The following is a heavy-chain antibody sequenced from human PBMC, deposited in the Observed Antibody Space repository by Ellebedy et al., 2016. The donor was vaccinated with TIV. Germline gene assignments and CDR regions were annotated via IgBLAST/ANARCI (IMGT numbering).Heavy chain of an antibody. CDR3: ARDQWLGRAYYFDS. Sequence: GESLKISCAASGFTLGTYWMSWVRQAPGKGLEWVANIKQDGSEKYYVDSVKGRFSISRDNAKNSLYLQMNSLTDEDTAVYYCARDQWLGRAYYFDSWGQGTLVTVSS. CDR2: IKQDGSEK. V-gene: IGHV3-7*01. CDR1: GFTLGTYW. D-gene: IGHD6-19*01. J-gene: IGHJ4*02.